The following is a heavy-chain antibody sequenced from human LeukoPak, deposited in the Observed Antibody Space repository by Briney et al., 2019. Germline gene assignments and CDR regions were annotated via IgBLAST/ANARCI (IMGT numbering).Heavy chain of an antibody. D-gene: IGHD4-17*01. CDR3: ARGGHYGDYENY. J-gene: IGHJ4*02. CDR2: ISSSSSYI. Sequence: PGGSLRLSCAASGFTFSSYSMNWVRQAPGKGLEWVSSISSSSSYIYYADSVKGRFTISRDNAKNSLYLQMNSLRAEDTAVYYCARGGHYGDYENYWGQGTLVTVSS. V-gene: IGHV3-21*01. CDR1: GFTFSSYS.